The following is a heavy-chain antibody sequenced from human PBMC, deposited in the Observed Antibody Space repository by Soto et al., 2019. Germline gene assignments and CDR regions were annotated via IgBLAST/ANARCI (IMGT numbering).Heavy chain of an antibody. J-gene: IGHJ4*02. CDR3: ARALTYYYGSGSPNLDY. CDR2: IIPIFGTT. CDR1: GGTFGSNA. V-gene: IGHV1-69*05. D-gene: IGHD3-10*01. Sequence: GASVKVSCKASGGTFGSNAISWVRQAPGQGLEWMGNIIPIFGTTKSSQNFQGRVTMTTDTSTSTAYMELRSLRSDDTAVYYCARALTYYYGSGSPNLDYWGQGTLVTVSS.